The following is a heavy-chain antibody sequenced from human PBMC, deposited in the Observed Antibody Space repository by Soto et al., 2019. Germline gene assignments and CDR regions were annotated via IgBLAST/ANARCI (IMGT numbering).Heavy chain of an antibody. CDR1: GGTFSSYA. D-gene: IGHD3-9*01. V-gene: IGHV1-69*13. Sequence: SVKLSCKASGGTFSSYAISWVRQAPGQGLEWMGGIIPIFGTANYAQKFQGRVTITADESTSTAYMELSSLRSEDTAVYYCARDEDDILTGYKAYYYYGMDVWGQGTTVTVSS. CDR2: IIPIFGTA. CDR3: ARDEDDILTGYKAYYYYGMDV. J-gene: IGHJ6*02.